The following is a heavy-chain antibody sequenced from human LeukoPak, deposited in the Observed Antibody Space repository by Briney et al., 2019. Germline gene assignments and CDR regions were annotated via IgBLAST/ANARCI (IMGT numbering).Heavy chain of an antibody. CDR3: ARDLSERYSTDY. Sequence: PGGSLRLSCAASGFTFKKYAIHWVRQAPGKGLEWVAFISWDGNTKYYADSVKGRFTISRDNSQNTLDLQMNSLRAEDTAVYYCARDLSERYSTDYWGQGTLVTVSS. CDR2: ISWDGNTK. D-gene: IGHD1-26*01. CDR1: GFTFKKYA. V-gene: IGHV3-30-3*01. J-gene: IGHJ4*02.